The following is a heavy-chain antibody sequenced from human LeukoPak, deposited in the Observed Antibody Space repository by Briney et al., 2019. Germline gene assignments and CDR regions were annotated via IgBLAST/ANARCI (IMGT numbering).Heavy chain of an antibody. J-gene: IGHJ4*02. CDR1: GFTFSSYW. Sequence: GGSLRLSCAASGFTFSSYWMHWVRQAPGKWLVWVSRINSDGSSTSYADSVKGRFTISRDNAKNTLYLRMNSLRAEDTAVYYCARKGAVSSSLYTFDYWGQGTLVTVSS. V-gene: IGHV3-74*01. CDR3: ARKGAVSSSLYTFDY. CDR2: INSDGSST. D-gene: IGHD6-13*01.